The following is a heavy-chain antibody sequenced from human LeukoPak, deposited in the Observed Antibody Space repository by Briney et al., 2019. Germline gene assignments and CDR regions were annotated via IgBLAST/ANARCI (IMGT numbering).Heavy chain of an antibody. CDR1: GFTFSSYW. CDR3: AREGTAMAYNWFDP. Sequence: GGSLRLSCAASGFTFSSYWMSWVRQAPGKGLEWVANIKQDGSEKYYVDSVKGRFTISRDNAKNSLYLHMNSLRAEDTAVYYCAREGTAMAYNWFDPWGQGTLVTVSS. CDR2: IKQDGSEK. J-gene: IGHJ5*02. D-gene: IGHD5-18*01. V-gene: IGHV3-7*03.